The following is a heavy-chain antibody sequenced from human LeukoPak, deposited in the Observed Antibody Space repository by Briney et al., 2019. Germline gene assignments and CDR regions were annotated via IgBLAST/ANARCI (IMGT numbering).Heavy chain of an antibody. V-gene: IGHV4-59*01. CDR1: AGSISSYY. Sequence: NTSETLSLTCTVSAGSISSYYWSWIRQPPGKGLEWIGYIYYSGSTNYNPSLKSRVTISVDTSKNQFSLKLSSVTAADTAVYYCARELTAMELYYFDYWGQGTLVTVSS. D-gene: IGHD5-18*01. J-gene: IGHJ4*02. CDR3: ARELTAMELYYFDY. CDR2: IYYSGST.